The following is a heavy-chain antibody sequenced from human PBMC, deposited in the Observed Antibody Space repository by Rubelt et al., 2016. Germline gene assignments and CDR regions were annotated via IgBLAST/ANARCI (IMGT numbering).Heavy chain of an antibody. J-gene: IGHJ4*02. CDR1: GFTFSSDW. V-gene: IGHV3-74*02. Sequence: VQLVESGGGVVQPGGSLRLSCAVSGFTFSSDWMHWVRQAPGKGLVWVSRINSDGSSTYYADSVKGRFTIARDNAKNSLYLQMDSLGAEDSAVYYCARAGGSYRLDFWGQGTLVTVSS. CDR3: ARAGGSYRLDF. D-gene: IGHD1-26*01. CDR2: INSDGSST.